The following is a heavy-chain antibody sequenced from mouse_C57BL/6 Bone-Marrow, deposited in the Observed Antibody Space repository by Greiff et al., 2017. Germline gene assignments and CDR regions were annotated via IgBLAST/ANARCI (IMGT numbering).Heavy chain of an antibody. D-gene: IGHD2-12*01. V-gene: IGHV1-81*01. Sequence: LQQSGAELARPGASVKLSCKASGYTFTSYGISWVKQRTGQGLEWIGEIYPRSGNTYYNEKFKGKATLTADKSSSTAYMEPRSLTSEDSAVYFCARLYSSYGGFAYWGQGTLVTGSA. CDR3: ARLYSSYGGFAY. J-gene: IGHJ3*01. CDR2: IYPRSGNT. CDR1: GYTFTSYG.